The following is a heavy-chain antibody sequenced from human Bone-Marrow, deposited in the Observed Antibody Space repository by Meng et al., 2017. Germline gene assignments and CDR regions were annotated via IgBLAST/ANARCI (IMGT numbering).Heavy chain of an antibody. Sequence: KISCAASGFTFTSYDINWVRQAPGQGLEWMGWINPNSGGTNYAQKFQGRVTMTRDTSISTAYMELSRLRSDDTAVYYCASGGSGWNFDYWGQGTLVTVSS. CDR3: ASGGSGWNFDY. CDR1: GFTFTSYD. V-gene: IGHV1-2*02. J-gene: IGHJ4*02. D-gene: IGHD6-19*01. CDR2: INPNSGGT.